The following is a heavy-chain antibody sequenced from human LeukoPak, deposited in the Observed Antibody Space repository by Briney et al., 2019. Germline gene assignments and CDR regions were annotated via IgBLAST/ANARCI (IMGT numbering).Heavy chain of an antibody. CDR1: GFTFSDNY. V-gene: IGHV3-72*01. J-gene: IGHJ5*02. D-gene: IGHD3-22*01. CDR3: ATTGYDSSGYRFDP. Sequence: PGGSLRLSCAASGFTFSDNYMDWVRQAPGKGLDWVGRTRNKANRYTTEYAASVKGRFIISRDDSKNSLYLQMNSLKTEDTAVYYCATTGYDSSGYRFDPWGQGTLVTVSS. CDR2: TRNKANRYTT.